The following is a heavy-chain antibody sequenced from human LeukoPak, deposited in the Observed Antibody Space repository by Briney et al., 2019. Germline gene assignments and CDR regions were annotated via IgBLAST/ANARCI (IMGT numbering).Heavy chain of an antibody. D-gene: IGHD6-6*01. CDR3: ARVGSSWYYYYYMDV. V-gene: IGHV4-38-2*02. CDR1: GYSISSGYY. CDR2: IYHSGST. J-gene: IGHJ6*03. Sequence: SETLSLTCTVSGYSISSGYYWGWIRQPPGKGLEWIGSIYHSGSTYYNPSLKSRVTISVDTSKNQFSLKLSSVTAADTAVYYCARVGSSWYYYYYMDVWGQGTTVTVSS.